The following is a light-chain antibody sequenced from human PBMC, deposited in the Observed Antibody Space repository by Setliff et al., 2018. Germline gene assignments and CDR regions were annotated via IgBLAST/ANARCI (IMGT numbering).Light chain of an antibody. CDR2: EVT. V-gene: IGLV2-23*02. CDR3: CSYAGYSTYV. Sequence: QSALTQPASVSGSPGQSITISCTGTSSDVGTYNLVSWYQQHPAKTPKLIIXEVTKRPSGVSDRFSASKSGSTASLTISRLQAEDEADYYCCSYAGYSTYVFGTGTKVTVL. J-gene: IGLJ1*01. CDR1: SSDVGTYNL.